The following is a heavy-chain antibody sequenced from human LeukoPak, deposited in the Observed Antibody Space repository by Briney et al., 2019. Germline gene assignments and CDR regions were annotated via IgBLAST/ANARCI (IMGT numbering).Heavy chain of an antibody. Sequence: GGSLRLSCAASGFTFSSYAMHWVRQAPGKGLEWVAVISYDGSNKYYADSVKGRFTISRDNSKNTLYLQMDSLRAEDTAVCACVKDHRDSGNYYYYYGMDVWGQGTTVAVSS. V-gene: IGHV3-30-3*01. J-gene: IGHJ6*02. CDR3: VKDHRDSGNYYYYYGMDV. CDR1: GFTFSSYA. D-gene: IGHD1-26*01. CDR2: ISYDGSNK.